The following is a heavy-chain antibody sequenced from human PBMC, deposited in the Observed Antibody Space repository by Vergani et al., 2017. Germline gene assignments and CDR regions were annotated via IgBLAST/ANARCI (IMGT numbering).Heavy chain of an antibody. CDR1: GFTFSSFA. CDR3: AKEGVEYYDYSYLDV. CDR2: ISGSGGST. Sequence: EVQLLESGGGLVQPGGSLRLSCAASGFTFSSFAISWVRQAPGKGLEWVSAISGSGGSTYYAASVKGRFTISRDNSKNTRYLQMNSLRAEDKAVYYCAKEGVEYYDYSYLDVWGKGTTVTVSS. J-gene: IGHJ6*03. D-gene: IGHD3-16*01. V-gene: IGHV3-23*01.